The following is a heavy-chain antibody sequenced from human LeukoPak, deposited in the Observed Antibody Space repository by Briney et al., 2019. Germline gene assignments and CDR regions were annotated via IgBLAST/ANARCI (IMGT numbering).Heavy chain of an antibody. V-gene: IGHV3-9*01. CDR1: GFIFDDYA. Sequence: GGSLRLSCATSGFIFDDYAMHWVRQAPGKGLEWVSGISWNSGSIGYADSVKGRFTISRDNAKNSLYLQMNSLRAEDTALYYCAKSDYWGQGTLVTVSS. CDR2: ISWNSGSI. CDR3: AKSDY. J-gene: IGHJ4*02.